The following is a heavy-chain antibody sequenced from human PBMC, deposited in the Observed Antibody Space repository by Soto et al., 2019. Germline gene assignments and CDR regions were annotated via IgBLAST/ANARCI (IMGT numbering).Heavy chain of an antibody. CDR1: GDKCGGFA. CDR2: VDSFSNFI. Sequence: PLRSILVSCGAVGDKCGGFAVNWVRKSTGQRLEWVAYVDSFSNFIYYADSVTGRFTISRDNAANSLFLRMASLRAEDTATYYCTRDPNLYCVGPHCYVYWGQATPLTVPS. CDR3: TRDPNLYCVGPHCYVY. V-gene: IGHV3-21*01. J-gene: IGHJ4*02. D-gene: IGHD2-21*01.